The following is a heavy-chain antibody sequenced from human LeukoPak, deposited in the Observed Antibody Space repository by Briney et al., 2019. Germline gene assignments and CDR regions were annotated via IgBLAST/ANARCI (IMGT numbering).Heavy chain of an antibody. D-gene: IGHD6-13*01. J-gene: IGHJ4*02. CDR2: ISYDGSNK. CDR1: GFTFSSYA. CDR3: ARGKYSSSWYFDY. Sequence: PGRSLRLSCAASGFTFSSYAMHWVRQAPGKGVEWVAVISYDGSNKYYADSVKGRFTISRDNSKNTLYLQMNSLRTEDTAVYYCARGKYSSSWYFDYWGQGTLVTVSS. V-gene: IGHV3-30*04.